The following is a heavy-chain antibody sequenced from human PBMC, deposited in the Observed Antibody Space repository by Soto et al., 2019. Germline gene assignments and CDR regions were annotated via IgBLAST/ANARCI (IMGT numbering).Heavy chain of an antibody. V-gene: IGHV4-30-4*01. CDR1: GGSISSGDYY. CDR3: ARGGPIVVVTAITYAHQY. CDR2: IYYSGST. J-gene: IGHJ4*02. D-gene: IGHD2-21*02. Sequence: QVQLQESGPGLVKPSQTLSLTCTVSGGSISSGDYYWSWIRQPPGKGLEWIGYIYYSGSTYYNPSLKSRVTISVDTSKNQFSLKLSSVTAADTAVYYCARGGPIVVVTAITYAHQYWGQGTLVTVSS.